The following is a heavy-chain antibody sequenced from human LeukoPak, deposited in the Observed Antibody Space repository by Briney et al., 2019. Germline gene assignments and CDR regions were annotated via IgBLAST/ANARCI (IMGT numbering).Heavy chain of an antibody. V-gene: IGHV4-59*01. CDR1: GGSISSYY. CDR3: ARGALLWFGDRMEYYFDY. J-gene: IGHJ4*02. D-gene: IGHD3-10*01. Sequence: SETLSLTCTVSGGSISSYYWSWIRQPPGKGLEWIGLIYYSGNTNYNPSLKSRVTISVDTSKNQFSLKLSSMTAADTAVYYCARGALLWFGDRMEYYFDYWGQGTLLTVSS. CDR2: IYYSGNT.